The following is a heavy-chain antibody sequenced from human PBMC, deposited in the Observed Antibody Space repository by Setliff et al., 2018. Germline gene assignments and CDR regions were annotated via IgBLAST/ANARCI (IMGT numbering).Heavy chain of an antibody. CDR3: ARLRYYGSGSYLDY. J-gene: IGHJ4*02. CDR1: GYSISSGYY. Sequence: SETLSLTCAVSGYSISSGYYWGWIRQPPGKGLEWIGSIYHSGSTYYNPSLKSRVTISVDTSKNQFSLKLSSVTAADTAAYYCARLRYYGSGSYLDYWGQGTLVTVSS. D-gene: IGHD3-10*01. CDR2: IYHSGST. V-gene: IGHV4-38-2*01.